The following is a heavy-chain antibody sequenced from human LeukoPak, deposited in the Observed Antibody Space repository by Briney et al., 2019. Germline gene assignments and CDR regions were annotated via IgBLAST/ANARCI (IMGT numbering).Heavy chain of an antibody. J-gene: IGHJ4*02. Sequence: PGGSLRLSCAASGFTSRSYWMHWVRQAPGKGLQWVAFIRYDGSNKYYADSVKGRFTISRDNSKNTLYLQMNSLRTEDTAVYYCAKDRPEWELSQMGGYYFDYWGQGTLVTVSS. V-gene: IGHV3-30*02. CDR2: IRYDGSNK. CDR3: AKDRPEWELSQMGGYYFDY. CDR1: GFTSRSYW. D-gene: IGHD1-26*01.